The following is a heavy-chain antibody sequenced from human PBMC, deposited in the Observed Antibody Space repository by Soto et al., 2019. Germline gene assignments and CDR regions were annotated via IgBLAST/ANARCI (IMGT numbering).Heavy chain of an antibody. CDR3: ARPRYDGSGTPFDH. V-gene: IGHV3-74*01. J-gene: IGHJ4*02. Sequence: GGSLRLSCAASGFTFSSYWMHWVRQAPGKGLVWVSRINGDGSSTTYADSVKGRFIISRDNAKNTLYLQMNSLRAEDTAVYYCARPRYDGSGTPFDHWGQGTQVTVSS. CDR2: INGDGSST. CDR1: GFTFSSYW. D-gene: IGHD3-22*01.